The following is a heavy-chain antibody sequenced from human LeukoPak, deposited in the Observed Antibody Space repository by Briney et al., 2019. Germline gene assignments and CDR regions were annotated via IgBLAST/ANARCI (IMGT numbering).Heavy chain of an antibody. CDR1: GFTVSSNY. D-gene: IGHD3-9*01. CDR2: IRYDGSTE. J-gene: IGHJ4*02. CDR3: VRDTITYDIFTGSPDY. Sequence: GGSLRLSCAASGFTVSSNYISWVRQAPGKGLEWVSTIRYDGSTEYYADSVRGRFTISRDNSGNTLFLQMNSLGAEDTAVYYCVRDTITYDIFTGSPDYWGQGTLVIVSS. V-gene: IGHV3-33*08.